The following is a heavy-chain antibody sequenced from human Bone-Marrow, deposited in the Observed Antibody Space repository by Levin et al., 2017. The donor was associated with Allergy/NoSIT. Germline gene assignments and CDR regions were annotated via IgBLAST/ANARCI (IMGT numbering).Heavy chain of an antibody. CDR1: GFTFSSYA. J-gene: IGHJ6*02. V-gene: IGHV3-33*01. Sequence: PGGSLRLSCAASGFTFSSYAMHWVRQAPGKGLEWVAVIWYDGSGKYYPDSVKGRFAISRDNSKNTLYLQMNSLRAEDTGVYYCARDKAGDSGAYSYYAMDVWGQGTTVTVSS. CDR3: ARDKAGDSGAYSYYAMDV. D-gene: IGHD3-22*01. CDR2: IWYDGSGK.